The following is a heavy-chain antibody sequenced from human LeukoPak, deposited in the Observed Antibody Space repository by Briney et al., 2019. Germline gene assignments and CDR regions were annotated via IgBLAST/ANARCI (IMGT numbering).Heavy chain of an antibody. CDR2: IYYSGST. Sequence: PSETLSLTCTVSGGSITSYYWSWIRQPPGKGLEWIGNIYYSGSTNYNPSLKSRVTISIDTSKNQFSLKLSCVTAADTAVYYCASTANYYGSGSYYKNWGQGTLVTVSS. CDR1: GGSITSYY. D-gene: IGHD3-10*01. CDR3: ASTANYYGSGSYYKN. V-gene: IGHV4-59*01. J-gene: IGHJ4*02.